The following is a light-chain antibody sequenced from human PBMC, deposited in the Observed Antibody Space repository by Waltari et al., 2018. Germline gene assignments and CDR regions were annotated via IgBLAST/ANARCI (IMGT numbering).Light chain of an antibody. Sequence: EVVMTPSPATLSVSAGERATLSCRASQNVYTNLAWYQQKPGQAPRLLIYGASTRATDIPARFSGSGSGTEFTLTISSLESEDFAIFYCQQYMNWPRTFGQGTKVEIK. CDR2: GAS. J-gene: IGKJ1*01. CDR1: QNVYTN. V-gene: IGKV3-15*01. CDR3: QQYMNWPRT.